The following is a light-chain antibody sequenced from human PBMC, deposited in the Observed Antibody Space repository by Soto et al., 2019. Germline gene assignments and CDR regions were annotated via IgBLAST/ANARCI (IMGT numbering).Light chain of an antibody. Sequence: EIVMTQSPATLSVSPGERATLSCRASQSVSSNLAWYQQKPGQAPRLLLYGASTRDTGIPARFSGSGSGTEFTLTISSLQSEDFVVYYCQQYNNWPRTFGQGTKVEIK. J-gene: IGKJ1*01. CDR3: QQYNNWPRT. CDR2: GAS. CDR1: QSVSSN. V-gene: IGKV3-15*01.